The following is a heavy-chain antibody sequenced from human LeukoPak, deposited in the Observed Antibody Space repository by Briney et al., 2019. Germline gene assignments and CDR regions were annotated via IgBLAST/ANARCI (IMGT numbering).Heavy chain of an antibody. V-gene: IGHV4-34*01. CDR3: ARGGPMDV. Sequence: PSETLSLTCAVYGGSFSVHYWTWIRQPPGKGPEWIGEINHSGSTHYNPSLNSRVTISVDTSKNQFSLKLSSVTAADTAVYYCARGGPMDVWGKGTTVTVSS. CDR1: GGSFSVHY. J-gene: IGHJ6*04. CDR2: INHSGST.